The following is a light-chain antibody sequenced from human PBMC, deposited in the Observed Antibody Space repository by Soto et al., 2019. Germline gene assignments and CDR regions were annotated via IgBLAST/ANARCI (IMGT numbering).Light chain of an antibody. V-gene: IGKV1-5*03. Sequence: DIQLAQSPSTLSASVGDRITITCRATQSINWLAWYQQKPGKAPKLLIFEASRLESGVPSRFSGSGSGTEFTLTISSLQPDDFGTYSCQPYDTYSPLWTFGQGTKVDVK. J-gene: IGKJ1*01. CDR2: EAS. CDR1: QSINW. CDR3: QPYDTYSPLWT.